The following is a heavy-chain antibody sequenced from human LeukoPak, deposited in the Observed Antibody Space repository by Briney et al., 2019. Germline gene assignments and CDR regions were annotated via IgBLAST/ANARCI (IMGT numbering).Heavy chain of an antibody. J-gene: IGHJ4*02. V-gene: IGHV1-2*02. CDR3: ARAEDIVVVPAAIFDY. CDR1: GYTFTDYY. Sequence: ASVKVSCKASGYTFTDYYMHWVRQAPGQGLEWMGWINPNSGGTNYAQKFQGRVTMTRDTSISTAYMELSRLRSDDTAVYYCARAEDIVVVPAAIFDYWGQGTLVTVSS. D-gene: IGHD2-2*02. CDR2: INPNSGGT.